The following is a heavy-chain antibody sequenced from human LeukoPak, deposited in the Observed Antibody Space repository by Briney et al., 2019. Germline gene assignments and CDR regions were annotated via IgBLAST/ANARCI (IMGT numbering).Heavy chain of an antibody. Sequence: SETLSLTCTVSGGSISSYYWSWIRQPPGKGLEWIGYIYYSGSTNYNPSLKSRVTISVDTSKNQFSLKLSSVTAADTAVYYCAADIVVVVAATSVHYYYYMDVWGKGTTVTVSS. V-gene: IGHV4-59*01. D-gene: IGHD2-15*01. CDR1: GGSISSYY. CDR3: AADIVVVVAATSVHYYYYMDV. J-gene: IGHJ6*03. CDR2: IYYSGST.